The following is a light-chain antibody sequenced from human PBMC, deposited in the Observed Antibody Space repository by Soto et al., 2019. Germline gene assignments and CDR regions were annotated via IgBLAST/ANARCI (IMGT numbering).Light chain of an antibody. V-gene: IGKV1-33*01. CDR1: HDIRDH. Sequence: IQMTQSPSSLSASVGDRVTLTCQASHDIRDHLNWYQQKPGKPPKLLIYDASNLQTVVPSRFSGSGSGTDFTFTISSLQPEDIATYFCHQYDNLSQTFGPGTKVDIK. CDR2: DAS. CDR3: HQYDNLSQT. J-gene: IGKJ3*01.